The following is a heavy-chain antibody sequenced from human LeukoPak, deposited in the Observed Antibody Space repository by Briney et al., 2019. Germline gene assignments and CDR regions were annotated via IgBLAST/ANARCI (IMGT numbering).Heavy chain of an antibody. D-gene: IGHD2-15*01. J-gene: IGHJ6*03. CDR3: ARDRGGGHMDV. Sequence: GSLRLSCAASGFTFTTYDMHWVRQATGKGLEWVSAIGTTGVTYYPGSVKGRFTISRENAKNSLYLQMNSLRAGDTAVYYCARDRGGGHMDVWGKGTTVTISS. V-gene: IGHV3-13*01. CDR1: GFTFTTYD. CDR2: IGTTGVT.